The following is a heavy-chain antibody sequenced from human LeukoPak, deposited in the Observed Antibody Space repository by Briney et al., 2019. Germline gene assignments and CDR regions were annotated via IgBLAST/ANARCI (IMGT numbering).Heavy chain of an antibody. V-gene: IGHV1-2*02. CDR1: GYTFTGFY. Sequence: ASVKVSCKASGYTFTGFYMHWVRQAHGQGLDWMGRINPNRAGTNYAQKFQGRVTMTRDTSISTAYMELSRLRSDDTAVYYCARGYYYDSSAPFDIWGQGTMVTVSS. J-gene: IGHJ3*02. D-gene: IGHD3-22*01. CDR2: INPNRAGT. CDR3: ARGYYYDSSAPFDI.